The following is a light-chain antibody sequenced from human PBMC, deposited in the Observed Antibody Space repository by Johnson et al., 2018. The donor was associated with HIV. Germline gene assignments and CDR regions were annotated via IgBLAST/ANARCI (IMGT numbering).Light chain of an antibody. CDR3: GTWDSSLSAGRA. CDR2: DNN. J-gene: IGLJ1*01. Sequence: QSMLTQPPSVSAAPGQKVTISCSGSSSNIGNNYVSWYQQVPGTAPKLLIFDNNKRPSGIPDRFSGSKSGTSATLGITGLQTGDEADYYCGTWDSSLSAGRAFGTGTKVTVL. CDR1: SSNIGNNY. V-gene: IGLV1-51*01.